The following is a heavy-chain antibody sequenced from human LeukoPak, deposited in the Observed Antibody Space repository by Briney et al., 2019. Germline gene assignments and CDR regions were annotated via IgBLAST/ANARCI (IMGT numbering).Heavy chain of an antibody. V-gene: IGHV4-59*08. D-gene: IGHD6-19*01. Sequence: SETLSLTCTVSGGSISGYYWSWIRQPPGKGPEWIGYIYYSGSTNYDPSLKSRVTISVDTSKNQFSLKMNSVTAADTAVYYCARLASSGWSHCDYWGQGTLVTVSS. CDR1: GGSISGYY. CDR3: ARLASSGWSHCDY. J-gene: IGHJ4*02. CDR2: IYYSGST.